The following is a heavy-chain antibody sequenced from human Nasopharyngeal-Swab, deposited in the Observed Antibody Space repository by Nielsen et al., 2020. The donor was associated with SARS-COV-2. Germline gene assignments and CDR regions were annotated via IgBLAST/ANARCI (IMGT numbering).Heavy chain of an antibody. Sequence: GASLKISCAASGFTFSSYWMSWVRQAPGKGLEWVANIKQDGSEKYYVDSVKGRFTISRDNAKNSLYLQMNSLRAEDTAVYYCARAMNYDSSGYYRVAFPDAFDIWGQGTMVTVSS. CDR3: ARAMNYDSSGYYRVAFPDAFDI. V-gene: IGHV3-7*01. CDR2: IKQDGSEK. CDR1: GFTFSSYW. D-gene: IGHD3-22*01. J-gene: IGHJ3*02.